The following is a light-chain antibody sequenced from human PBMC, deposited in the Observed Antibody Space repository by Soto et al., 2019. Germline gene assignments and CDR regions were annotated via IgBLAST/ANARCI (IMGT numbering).Light chain of an antibody. V-gene: IGLV2-14*01. J-gene: IGLJ2*01. CDR3: TSYTGTTTLVL. CDR1: SNNVGNYNY. Sequence: QSALTQPASVSGSPGHSTTTSSTGPSNNVGNYNYVPWYQQHPAKAPKLIIYEVTDRPSGVSNRFSGSKSGNTASLTISGLQAEDEADYYCTSYTGTTTLVLFGGGTKLTVL. CDR2: EVT.